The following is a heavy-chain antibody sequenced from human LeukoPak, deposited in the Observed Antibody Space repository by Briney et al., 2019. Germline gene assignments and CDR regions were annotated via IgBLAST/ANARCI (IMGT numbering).Heavy chain of an antibody. CDR3: ARDRYSYGYLDY. D-gene: IGHD5-18*01. CDR2: MSYDGSNK. Sequence: PGGSLRLSCAASGFTFSSYAMHWVRQAPGKGLEWVAVMSYDGSNKYYADSVKGRFTISRDNSKNTLYLQMNSLRAEDTAVYYCARDRYSYGYLDYWGQGTLVTVSS. V-gene: IGHV3-30*04. CDR1: GFTFSSYA. J-gene: IGHJ4*02.